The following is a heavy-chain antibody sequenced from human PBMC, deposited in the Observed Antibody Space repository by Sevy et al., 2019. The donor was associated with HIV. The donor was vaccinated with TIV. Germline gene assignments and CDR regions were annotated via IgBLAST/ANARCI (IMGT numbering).Heavy chain of an antibody. CDR1: GYTLTSHY. CDR3: ASLAAASGLDYMDV. CDR2: SNPSGGYT. V-gene: IGHV1-46*01. D-gene: IGHD6-13*01. J-gene: IGHJ6*03. Sequence: ASVKVSCKASGYTLTSHYMHWVRQARGQGLEWMGISNPSGGYTRYAQKFQGRVIMTRETSTSTAYMELSSLRSDDTAVYYCASLAAASGLDYMDVWGKGTTVTVSS.